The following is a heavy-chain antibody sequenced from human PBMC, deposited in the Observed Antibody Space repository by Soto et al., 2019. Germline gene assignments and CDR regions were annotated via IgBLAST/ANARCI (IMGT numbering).Heavy chain of an antibody. V-gene: IGHV1-69*13. D-gene: IGHD1-20*01. CDR3: ARGPLTGTTAYYYYGMDV. CDR1: GGTFSSYA. CDR2: IIPTFGTA. Sequence: ASVKVSCKASGGTFSSYAISWVRQAPGQGLEWMGGIIPTFGTANYAQKFQGRVTITADESTSTAYMELSSLRSEDTAVYYCARGPLTGTTAYYYYGMDVWGQGTTVTVSS. J-gene: IGHJ6*02.